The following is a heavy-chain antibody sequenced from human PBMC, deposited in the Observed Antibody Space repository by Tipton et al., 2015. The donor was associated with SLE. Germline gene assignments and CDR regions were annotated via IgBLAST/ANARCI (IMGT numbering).Heavy chain of an antibody. Sequence: SLRLSCAASGFTFSSYAMSWVRQAPGKGLEWVSAISGSGGSTYYADPVKGRFTISRDNSNTLYLQMNSLRAEDTAVYYCSEAYYYYMDVWGKGTTVTVSS. J-gene: IGHJ6*03. V-gene: IGHV3-23*01. CDR3: SEAYYYYMDV. CDR2: ISGSGGST. D-gene: IGHD6-19*01. CDR1: GFTFSSYA.